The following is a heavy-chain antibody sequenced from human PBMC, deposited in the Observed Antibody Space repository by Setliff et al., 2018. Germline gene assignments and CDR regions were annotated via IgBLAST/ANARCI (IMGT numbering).Heavy chain of an antibody. CDR2: ISDATNFI. V-gene: IGHV3-21*01. D-gene: IGHD3-10*01. CDR3: ASYYYGSGSSYIPPHFDY. Sequence: GGSLRLSCTASGFTFGHYNMNWVRQAPGKGLEWVSSISDATNFIYYADSVKGRFTISRDTAKNSLYLQMNSLRAEDSAVYYCASYYYGSGSSYIPPHFDYWGLGTLVTVSS. CDR1: GFTFGHYN. J-gene: IGHJ4*02.